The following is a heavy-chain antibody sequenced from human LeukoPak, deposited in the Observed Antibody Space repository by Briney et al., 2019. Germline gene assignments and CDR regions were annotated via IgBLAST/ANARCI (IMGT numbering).Heavy chain of an antibody. J-gene: IGHJ5*02. CDR3: ARVEGEMGGFDP. CDR1: GYTFTGYY. V-gene: IGHV1-2*02. Sequence: ASVKVSCKASGYTFTGYYMHWVRQAPGQGLEWMGWINPNSGGTNYAQKFQGRVTMTRDTSISTAYMELSRLRSDDTAVYYCARVEGEMGGFDPWGQGTLVTVSS. D-gene: IGHD1-26*01. CDR2: INPNSGGT.